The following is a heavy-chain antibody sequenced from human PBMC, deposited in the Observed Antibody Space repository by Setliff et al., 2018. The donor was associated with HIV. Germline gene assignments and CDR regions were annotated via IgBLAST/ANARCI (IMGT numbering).Heavy chain of an antibody. CDR1: GYTFTGYN. Sequence: ASVKVSCKASGYTFTGYNLHWLRQAPGQGLEWMGVINPGSGNTKFAQKFQGRVTMTRNTSISTAYMDLSSLRSEDTAVYYCARGKVLRGNILYYWGQGTLVTVSS. CDR3: ARGKVLRGNILYY. J-gene: IGHJ4*02. CDR2: INPGSGNT. D-gene: IGHD2-8*01. V-gene: IGHV1-46*01.